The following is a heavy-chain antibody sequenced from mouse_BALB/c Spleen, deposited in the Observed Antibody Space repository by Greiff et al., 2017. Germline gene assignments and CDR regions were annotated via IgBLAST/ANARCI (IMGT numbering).Heavy chain of an antibody. J-gene: IGHJ2*01. D-gene: IGHD1-2*01. Sequence: EVQLQQSGAELVRSGASVKLSCTASGFNIKDYYMHWVKQRPEQGLEWIGWIDPENGDTEYAPKFQGKATMTADTSSNTAYLQLSSLTSEDTAVYYCNAWRLRLLFDCWGQGTTLTVSS. CDR1: GFNIKDYY. CDR3: NAWRLRLLFDC. CDR2: IDPENGDT. V-gene: IGHV14-4*02.